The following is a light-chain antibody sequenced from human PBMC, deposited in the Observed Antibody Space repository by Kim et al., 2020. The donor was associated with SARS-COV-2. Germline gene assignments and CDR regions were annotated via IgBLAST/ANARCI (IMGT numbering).Light chain of an antibody. CDR1: QSISSW. V-gene: IGKV1-5*01. J-gene: IGKJ2*01. CDR2: DAY. CDR3: LLYNSYPYT. Sequence: DIQMTQSPSTLSASVGDRVTITCRASQSISSWLAWYQQKPGKAPKLLIYDAYSLESGVPSSFSGSGSGTEFTLTISSLQPDYFATFFCLLYNSYPYTFGQGTNLDI.